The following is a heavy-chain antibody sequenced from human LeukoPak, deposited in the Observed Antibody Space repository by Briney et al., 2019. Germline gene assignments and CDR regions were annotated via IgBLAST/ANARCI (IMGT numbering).Heavy chain of an antibody. CDR3: ARGRPDGSGSYYKFDP. Sequence: SETLSHTCTVSGGSISSSSYYWGWIRQPPGKGLEWIGSIYYSGSTYYNPSLKSRVTISVDTSKNQFPLKLSSVTAADTAVYYCARGRPDGSGSYYKFDPWGQGTLVTVSS. D-gene: IGHD3-10*01. V-gene: IGHV4-39*01. CDR1: GGSISSSSYY. J-gene: IGHJ5*02. CDR2: IYYSGST.